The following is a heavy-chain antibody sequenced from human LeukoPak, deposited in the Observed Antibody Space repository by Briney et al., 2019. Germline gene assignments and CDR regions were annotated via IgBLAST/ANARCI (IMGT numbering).Heavy chain of an antibody. CDR1: GGSFSGYY. Sequence: SETLSLTCAVYGGSFSGYYWSWIRQPPGKGLEWIGEINHSGSTNYNPSLKSRVTISVDTSKNQFSLKLSSVTAADTAVYYCARGLVYYYYYMDVWGKGTTVTVSS. CDR2: INHSGST. J-gene: IGHJ6*03. D-gene: IGHD2-8*02. V-gene: IGHV4-34*01. CDR3: ARGLVYYYYYMDV.